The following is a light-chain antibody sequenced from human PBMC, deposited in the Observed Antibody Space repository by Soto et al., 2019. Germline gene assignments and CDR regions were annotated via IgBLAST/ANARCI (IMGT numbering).Light chain of an antibody. CDR1: SSDVGAYIF. Sequence: QSVLTQPASVSGSPGQSITISCTGTSSDVGAYIFVSWYQPYPGKAPKLMIYDITNRPSGVSNRFSGSKAGNTASLTISGLRAEDDADYYCVSFTAIKSYVFGTGTKVTVL. J-gene: IGLJ1*01. CDR3: VSFTAIKSYV. CDR2: DIT. V-gene: IGLV2-14*01.